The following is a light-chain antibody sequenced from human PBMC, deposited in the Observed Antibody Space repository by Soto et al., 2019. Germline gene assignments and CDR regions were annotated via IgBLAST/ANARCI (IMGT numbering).Light chain of an antibody. CDR3: SSYTTTATLVI. J-gene: IGLJ1*01. CDR1: SSDVGGHNY. Sequence: SVMTQPESVSGSPGLSITDYCTGTSSDVGGHNYVSWFQQHPGQAPKLLIYEVTTRPSAVSTRISGSKSGNTASLTISGLQAADKTDCHCSSYTTTATLVIYGIGTKVTVL. CDR2: EVT. V-gene: IGLV2-14*01.